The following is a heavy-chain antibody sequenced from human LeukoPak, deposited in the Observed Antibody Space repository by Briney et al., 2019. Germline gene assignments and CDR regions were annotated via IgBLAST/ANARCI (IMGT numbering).Heavy chain of an antibody. V-gene: IGHV1-69*13. Sequence: SVKVSCKASGYTFTTYPVNWVRQAPGQGLEWMGGIIPIFGTANYAQKFQGRVTITADESTSTAYMELSSLRSEDTAVYYCAREAGYSYESWGQGTLVTVSS. CDR3: AREAGYSYES. CDR2: IIPIFGTA. D-gene: IGHD5-18*01. CDR1: GYTFTTYP. J-gene: IGHJ4*02.